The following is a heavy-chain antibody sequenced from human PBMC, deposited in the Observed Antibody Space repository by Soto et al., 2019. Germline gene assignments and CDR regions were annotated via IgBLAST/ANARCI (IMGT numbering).Heavy chain of an antibody. V-gene: IGHV4-59*08. J-gene: IGHJ4*02. CDR2: IYYSGST. D-gene: IGHD6-19*01. CDR1: GGSISSYY. CDR3: ARVAVAGTGLYYFDY. Sequence: PSETLSLTCTVSGGSISSYYWSWIRQPPGKGLEWIGYIYYSGSTNYNPSLKSRVTISVDTSKNQFSLKLSSVTAADTAVYYCARVAVAGTGLYYFDYWGQGTLVTVSS.